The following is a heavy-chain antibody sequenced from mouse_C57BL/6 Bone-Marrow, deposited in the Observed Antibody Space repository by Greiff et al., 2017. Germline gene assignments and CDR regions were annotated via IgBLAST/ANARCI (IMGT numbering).Heavy chain of an antibody. CDR2: IDPENGDT. D-gene: IGHD6-5*01. J-gene: IGHJ4*01. Sequence: VQLQQSGAELVRPGASVKLSCTASGFNIKDDYMHWVKQRPEQGLEWIGWIDPENGDTEYAPKFQGKATITADTSSNTAYLQLSSLTSEDTAVCYCTPIYFTVDYWGQRTSVNGSS. CDR3: TPIYFTVDY. V-gene: IGHV14-4*01. CDR1: GFNIKDDY.